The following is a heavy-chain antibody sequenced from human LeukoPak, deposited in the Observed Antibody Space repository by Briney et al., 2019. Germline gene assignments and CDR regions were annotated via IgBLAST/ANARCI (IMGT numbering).Heavy chain of an antibody. J-gene: IGHJ3*02. V-gene: IGHV3-15*01. CDR2: IKSKTDGGTT. CDR3: TTDLYCSSTSCYVADAFDI. CDR1: GFTFSNAW. D-gene: IGHD2-2*01. Sequence: PGGSLRLSCAASGFTFSNAWMSWVRQAPGKGLEWVGRIKSKTDGGTTDYAAPVKGRFTISRDGSKNTLYLQMNSLKTEDTAVYYCTTDLYCSSTSCYVADAFDIWGQGTMVTVSS.